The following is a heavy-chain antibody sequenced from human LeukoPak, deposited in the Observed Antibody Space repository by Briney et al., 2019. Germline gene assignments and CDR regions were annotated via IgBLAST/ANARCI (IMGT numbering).Heavy chain of an antibody. CDR1: GGSITGYY. Sequence: PSETLSLTCTVSGGSITGYYWSWIRQPPGKGLEWIAYVRDNGESNYNPSLKSRVTISVDTRNNQISLKLNFVTAADQAIYYCARQPAGTPAFDICGRGTMFTVSS. J-gene: IGHJ3*02. CDR2: VRDNGES. D-gene: IGHD1-14*01. V-gene: IGHV4-59*08. CDR3: ARQPAGTPAFDI.